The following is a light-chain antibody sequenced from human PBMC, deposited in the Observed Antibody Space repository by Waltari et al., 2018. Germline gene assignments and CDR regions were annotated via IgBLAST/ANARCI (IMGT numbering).Light chain of an antibody. CDR2: EVN. CDR1: SSDVGSYTL. V-gene: IGLV2-23*02. Sequence: QSALTQPASVSGSPGQSITISCTGTSSDVGSYTLVSWYQQSPGKAPKVVVYEVNKRPPGVAGRLSGSKAGNTASLTIAGLKAEDEAFYYCCSYAGSGTLVYAFGSGTEVTVL. J-gene: IGLJ1*01. CDR3: CSYAGSGTLVYA.